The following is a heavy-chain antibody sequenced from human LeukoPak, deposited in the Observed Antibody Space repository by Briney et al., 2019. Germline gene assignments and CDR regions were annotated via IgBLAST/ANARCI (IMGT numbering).Heavy chain of an antibody. J-gene: IGHJ4*02. CDR3: VRDKSGTYSFDY. D-gene: IGHD1-26*01. CDR1: GFTLTWHV. Sequence: GGSLRLSCSASGFTLTWHVMQWVRQAPGKALEYVSFIHHNGDITSYADSVRGRFTVSRDNSKNTLFLELSSLRTDDTAVYYCVRDKSGTYSFDYWGQGTLVTVSS. CDR2: IHHNGDIT. V-gene: IGHV3-64D*06.